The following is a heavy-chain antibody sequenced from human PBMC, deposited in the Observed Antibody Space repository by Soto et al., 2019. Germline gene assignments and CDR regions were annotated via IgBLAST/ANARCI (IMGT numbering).Heavy chain of an antibody. D-gene: IGHD2-21*02. CDR3: ARDRTATTYYYGMDV. V-gene: IGHV3-21*01. CDR1: GFTFSSYS. CDR2: ISSSSSYI. Sequence: EVQLVESGGGLVKPGGSLRLSCAASGFTFSSYSMNWVRQAPGKGLEWVSSISSSSSYIYYADSVKGRFTISRDNAKNSLSLQMNILRAEDTAVYYCARDRTATTYYYGMDVWGQGTTVTVSS. J-gene: IGHJ6*02.